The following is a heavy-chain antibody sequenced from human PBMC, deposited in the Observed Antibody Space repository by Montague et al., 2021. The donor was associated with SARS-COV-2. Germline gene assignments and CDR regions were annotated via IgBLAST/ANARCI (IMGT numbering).Heavy chain of an antibody. CDR1: GGSISSGSY. V-gene: IGHV4-38-2*02. Sequence: ESLSLTCTVSGGSISSGSYWGWIRQPPGKGLEWIGTSDHSGITYYSPSLKSRVTISLDTSKNQFSLNLDSVTASDTAMYYCARVISAVAGANFYFDYWGQGTLVTVSS. J-gene: IGHJ4*02. CDR3: ARVISAVAGANFYFDY. D-gene: IGHD4/OR15-4a*01. CDR2: SDHSGIT.